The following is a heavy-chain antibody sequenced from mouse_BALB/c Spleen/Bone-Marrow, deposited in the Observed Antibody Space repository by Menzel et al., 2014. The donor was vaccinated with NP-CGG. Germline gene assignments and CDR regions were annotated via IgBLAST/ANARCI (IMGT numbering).Heavy chain of an antibody. CDR2: IDPANGNT. V-gene: IGHV14-3*02. CDR1: GFNIKDTY. J-gene: IGHJ4*01. CDR3: ARYYSYGEYAMEY. D-gene: IGHD2-12*01. Sequence: EVERQQTGAELGKPGASGKLSCTASGFNIKDTYMNWVKQRAEQGLEWIGRIDPANGNTKYDPKFQGRASITAETSFKTAYLQISSLSSEDTAVYYFARYYSYGEYAMEYGGQGTSVTASS.